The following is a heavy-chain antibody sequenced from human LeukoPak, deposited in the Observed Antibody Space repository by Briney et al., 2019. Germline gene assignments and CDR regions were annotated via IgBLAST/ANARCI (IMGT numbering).Heavy chain of an antibody. J-gene: IGHJ6*03. CDR1: SGSISTSNYY. Sequence: SETLSLTCTVSSGSISTSNYYWGWVRQPPGKALEWIGNIFYSGSTYYSPSLKSRVTISLDTSRNQFSLKLKSVTAADTAVYYCARQRGYSYAKVNYYYYMDVWGKGTTVTISS. CDR3: ARQRGYSYAKVNYYYYMDV. V-gene: IGHV4-39*01. D-gene: IGHD5-18*01. CDR2: IFYSGST.